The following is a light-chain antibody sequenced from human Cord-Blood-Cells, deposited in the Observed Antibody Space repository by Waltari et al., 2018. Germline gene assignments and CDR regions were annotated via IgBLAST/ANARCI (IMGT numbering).Light chain of an antibody. J-gene: IGLJ3*02. CDR1: SSDVGGYNY. V-gene: IGLV2-11*01. Sequence: QSALTQPRSVSGSPGQSVTISCTGTSSDVGGYNYVSWYQPHPGKAPKRMFYDVSKRPSGVPDRFSGSKSGNTASLTISGLQAEDEADYYCCSYAGSYTWVFGGGTKLTVL. CDR3: CSYAGSYTWV. CDR2: DVS.